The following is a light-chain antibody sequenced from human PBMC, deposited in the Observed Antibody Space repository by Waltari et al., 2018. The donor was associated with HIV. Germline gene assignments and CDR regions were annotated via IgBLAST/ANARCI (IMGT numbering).Light chain of an antibody. V-gene: IGLV3-1*01. CDR2: EDR. CDR1: TLGDKY. J-gene: IGLJ2*01. CDR3: QAWDSSTVV. Sequence: SYALTQPPSVSVSPGQTASITCPGGTLGDKYVSWYQQKTGQSPVVVMYEDRKRPSGIPERFSGSNSGNTATLTISGTQAMDEADYYCQAWDSSTVVFGGGTKLTVL.